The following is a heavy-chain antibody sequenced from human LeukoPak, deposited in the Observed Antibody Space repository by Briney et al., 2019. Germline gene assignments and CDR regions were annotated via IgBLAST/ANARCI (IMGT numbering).Heavy chain of an antibody. CDR3: TRGGVDY. J-gene: IGHJ4*02. Sequence: GGSLRLSCAASGFTVSSNYMSWVRQAPGKGLEWVSEIYSDGRTYYAASVKGRFSISRDNSKNTVYLQMNSLRAEDTAVYYCTRGGVDYWGQGTLVTVSS. CDR2: IYSDGRT. CDR1: GFTVSSNY. D-gene: IGHD3-10*01. V-gene: IGHV3-53*01.